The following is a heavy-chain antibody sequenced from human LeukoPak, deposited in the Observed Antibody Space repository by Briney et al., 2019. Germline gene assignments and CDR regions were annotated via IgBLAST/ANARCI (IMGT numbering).Heavy chain of an antibody. J-gene: IGHJ4*02. CDR3: AGCYYYGSGSYVDY. D-gene: IGHD3-10*01. CDR1: GASSSGYS. V-gene: IGHV4-34*01. CDR2: TKHSVNT. Sequence: PSETLSLTCAVYGASSSGYSWSWLSQPPGEGLEWLGETKHSVNTNYNPSLKSRVDISVDTSKNQFSLKLSSVTAADTAVYYCAGCYYYGSGSYVDYWGQGTLVTVSS.